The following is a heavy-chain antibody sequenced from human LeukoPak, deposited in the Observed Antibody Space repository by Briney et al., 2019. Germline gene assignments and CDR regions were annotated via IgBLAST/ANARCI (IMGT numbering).Heavy chain of an antibody. CDR1: GASISPYY. CDR2: IYSSGSA. J-gene: IGHJ5*02. V-gene: IGHV4-4*07. CDR3: ARYCDMGPAASNWFDP. Sequence: SETLSLTCSVSGASISPYYWGWMRKTAGKGLEWIGRIYSSGSADYNPSLKSRVIISVDKSKNQLSLRLSSVTAADTAVYYCARYCDMGPAASNWFDPWGQGTLVTVSS. D-gene: IGHD3-9*01.